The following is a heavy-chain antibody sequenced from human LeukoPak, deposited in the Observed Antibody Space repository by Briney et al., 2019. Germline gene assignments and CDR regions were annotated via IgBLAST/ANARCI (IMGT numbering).Heavy chain of an antibody. J-gene: IGHJ4*02. CDR2: ISYDGSNK. CDR1: GFTFSSYA. D-gene: IGHD2-2*03. V-gene: IGHV3-30*04. Sequence: GGSLGLSCAASGFTFSSYAMHWVRQAPGKGLEWVAVISYDGSNKYYADSVKGRFTISRDNSKNTLYLQMNSLRAEDTAVYYCAREEGGYCSSTSCLLPGYWGQGTLVTVSS. CDR3: AREEGGYCSSTSCLLPGY.